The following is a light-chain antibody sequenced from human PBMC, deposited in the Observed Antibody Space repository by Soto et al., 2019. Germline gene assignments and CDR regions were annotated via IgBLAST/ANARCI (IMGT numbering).Light chain of an antibody. Sequence: QTVVTQEPSFSVSPGGTVTLTCGLSSRSVSTTYYPSWYQQTPGQAPRTLIYGTNTRSSGVPDRFSGSILGNKAALTITGAQADDESDYYCVLYMGSGIAVFGGGTQLPS. J-gene: IGLJ2*01. CDR1: SRSVSTTYY. V-gene: IGLV8-61*01. CDR3: VLYMGSGIAV. CDR2: GTN.